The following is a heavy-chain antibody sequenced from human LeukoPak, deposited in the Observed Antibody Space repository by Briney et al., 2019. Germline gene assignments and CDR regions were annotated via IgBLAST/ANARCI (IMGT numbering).Heavy chain of an antibody. V-gene: IGHV3-30*04. CDR1: EFTFSSYS. D-gene: IGHD3-16*01. Sequence: GRSLRLSCAASEFTFSSYSMHWVPQAPGKGLEWVALISYDGSYKDYADSVKGRFSLSRDNSKNTLYLQMNSLRAEDTAVYYCARLGGGDEHVSNSAIYGMDVWGPGTTVTVSS. CDR2: ISYDGSYK. CDR3: ARLGGGDEHVSNSAIYGMDV. J-gene: IGHJ6*02.